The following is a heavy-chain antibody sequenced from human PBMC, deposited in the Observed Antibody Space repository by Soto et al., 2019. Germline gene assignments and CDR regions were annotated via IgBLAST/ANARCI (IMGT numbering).Heavy chain of an antibody. CDR3: ASTGYYYDSSGYRNDAFDI. D-gene: IGHD3-22*01. CDR1: GGSISSYY. V-gene: IGHV4-59*01. Sequence: PSETLSLTCTVSGGSISSYYWSWIRQPPGKGLEWIGYIYYSGSTNYNPSLKSRVTISVDTSKNQFSLKLSSVTAADTAVYYCASTGYYYDSSGYRNDAFDIWGQGTMVTVSS. J-gene: IGHJ3*02. CDR2: IYYSGST.